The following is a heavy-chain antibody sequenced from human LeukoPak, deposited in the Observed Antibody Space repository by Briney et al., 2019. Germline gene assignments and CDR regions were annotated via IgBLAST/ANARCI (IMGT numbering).Heavy chain of an antibody. CDR1: GGTFSSYA. V-gene: IGHV1-69*13. CDR3: ATQMHPAYSSGWYPYYYYYGMDV. J-gene: IGHJ6*02. CDR2: IIPIFGTA. D-gene: IGHD6-19*01. Sequence: SVKVSCKASGGTFSSYAISWVRQAPGQGLEWMGGIIPIFGTANYAQKFQGRVTITADESASTAYMELSSLRSEDTAVYYCATQMHPAYSSGWYPYYYYYGMDVWGQGTTVTVSS.